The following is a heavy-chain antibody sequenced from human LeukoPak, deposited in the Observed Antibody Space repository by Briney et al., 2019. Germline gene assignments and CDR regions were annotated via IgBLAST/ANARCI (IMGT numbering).Heavy chain of an antibody. D-gene: IGHD6-13*01. CDR1: GFTFGDYY. Sequence: GGSLRLSCAASGFTFGDYYMTWMRQAPGKGLESIAFISSTSRTILYADSVKGRFTISRDNSKNTLYLQMNSLRAEDTAVYYCASPRGIAADHDYWGQGTLVTVSS. J-gene: IGHJ4*02. CDR3: ASPRGIAADHDY. CDR2: ISSTSRTI. V-gene: IGHV3-11*04.